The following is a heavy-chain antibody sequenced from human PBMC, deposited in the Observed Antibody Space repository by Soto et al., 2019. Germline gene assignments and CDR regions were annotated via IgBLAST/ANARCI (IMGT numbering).Heavy chain of an antibody. CDR3: ARDRGIAAAGLYYYGMDV. Sequence: ASVKVSCKGSGYTFTSYGVSWVRQAPGQGLEWMGWISAYNGNTNYAQKLQGRVTMTTDTSTSTAYMELRSLRSDDTAVYYCARDRGIAAAGLYYYGMDVWGQGTTVTVSS. V-gene: IGHV1-18*01. J-gene: IGHJ6*02. CDR1: GYTFTSYG. D-gene: IGHD6-13*01. CDR2: ISAYNGNT.